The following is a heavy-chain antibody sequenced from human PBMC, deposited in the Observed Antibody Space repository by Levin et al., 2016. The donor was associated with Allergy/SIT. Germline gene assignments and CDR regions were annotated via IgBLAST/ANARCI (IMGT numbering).Heavy chain of an antibody. CDR3: ARDGAWSTAMVLYYYYGMDV. D-gene: IGHD5-18*01. CDR2: IIPIFGTA. CDR1: GGTFSSYA. Sequence: SVKVSCKASGGTFSSYAISWVRQAPGQGLEWMGGIIPIFGTANYAQKFQGRVTITADESTSTAYMELSSLRSEDTAVYYCARDGAWSTAMVLYYYYGMDVWGQGTTVTVSS. V-gene: IGHV1-69*13. J-gene: IGHJ6*02.